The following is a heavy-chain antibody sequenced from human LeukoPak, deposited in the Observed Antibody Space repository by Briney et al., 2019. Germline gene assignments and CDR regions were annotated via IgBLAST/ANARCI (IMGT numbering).Heavy chain of an antibody. Sequence: KPSETLSLTCTVSRGSISSSSYYWGWIRQPPGKRLEWIGSFYYIGGTYYNPSLEGRVTISANSSKNQFSLKLTSVTPADTALYYCARILTTFDSWGQGTLVTVSS. J-gene: IGHJ4*02. CDR2: FYYIGGT. V-gene: IGHV4-39*01. CDR3: ARILTTFDS. CDR1: RGSISSSSYY. D-gene: IGHD4-11*01.